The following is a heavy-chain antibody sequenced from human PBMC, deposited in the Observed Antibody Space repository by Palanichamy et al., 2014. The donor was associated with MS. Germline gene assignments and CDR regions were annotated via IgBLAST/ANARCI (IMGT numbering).Heavy chain of an antibody. V-gene: IGHV1-3*01. J-gene: IGHJ4*02. CDR3: AWGYDSSGYYAFHY. Sequence: QVQLVQSGAEMKKPGASVKVSCKASGYTFTNHPIHWVRQAPGQTLEWMAWINAGNGDTKYSHKLQGRVISTRDTSASAAYMELSSLTSEDTAVYYCAWGYDSSGYYAFHYWGQGTLVTVSS. CDR1: GYTFTNHP. D-gene: IGHD3-22*01. CDR2: INAGNGDT.